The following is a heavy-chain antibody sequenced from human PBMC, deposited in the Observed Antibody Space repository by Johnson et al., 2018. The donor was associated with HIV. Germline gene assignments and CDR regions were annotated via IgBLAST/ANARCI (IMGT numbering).Heavy chain of an antibody. CDR3: AKTSRGSSWFDAFDI. CDR1: GFAFSSYA. CDR2: ISCDGRDA. Sequence: QVQLVESGGGVVQPGTSLRLSCTASGFAFSSYALHWVRQAPGKGLEWVAVISCDGRDAYYADSVKGRFTSSRDNSKNTLYLQMNSLRPEDSAVYYCAKTSRGSSWFDAFDIWGQGTMVTVSS. V-gene: IGHV3-30-3*02. D-gene: IGHD6-13*01. J-gene: IGHJ3*02.